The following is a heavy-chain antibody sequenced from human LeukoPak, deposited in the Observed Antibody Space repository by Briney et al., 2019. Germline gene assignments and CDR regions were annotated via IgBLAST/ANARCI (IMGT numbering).Heavy chain of an antibody. J-gene: IGHJ4*02. CDR1: GFTFTYAW. CDR3: TTDTPWDLQSY. Sequence: PGGSLRLSCAASGFTFTYAWMSWVRQAPGQGLEWVGRIRTAGGTTDYTAPVKGRFIISRDDSKNTLYLEMNSLKTEDTAIYYCTTDTPWDLQSYWGQGTLVTVSS. CDR2: IRTAGGTT. D-gene: IGHD1-26*01. V-gene: IGHV3-15*01.